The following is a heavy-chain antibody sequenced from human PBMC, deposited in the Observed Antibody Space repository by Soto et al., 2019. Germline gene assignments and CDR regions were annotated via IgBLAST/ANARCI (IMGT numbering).Heavy chain of an antibody. J-gene: IGHJ4*02. Sequence: PGGSQRLSYAASGFTFSSYAVSWVRQAPEMGLDWVSTIIGSGDNAYYADSVKGRFTISRDNSKNTLYLQMNSLRAEDTAVYYCAKAHSSGWSSPLGYWGQGTLVTVSS. V-gene: IGHV3-23*01. CDR2: IIGSGDNA. CDR1: GFTFSSYA. CDR3: AKAHSSGWSSPLGY. D-gene: IGHD6-19*01.